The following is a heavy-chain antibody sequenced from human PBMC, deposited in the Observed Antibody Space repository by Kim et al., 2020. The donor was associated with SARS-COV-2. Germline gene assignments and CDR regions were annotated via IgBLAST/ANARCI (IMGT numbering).Heavy chain of an antibody. D-gene: IGHD1-1*01. J-gene: IGHJ5*02. CDR3: ARVGYGGVGLDWFDP. V-gene: IGHV4-39*06. Sequence: PTRRRRVAISVDTSKNQFALKVSSVTAADTAVYYCARVGYGGVGLDWFDPWGQGTLVTVSS.